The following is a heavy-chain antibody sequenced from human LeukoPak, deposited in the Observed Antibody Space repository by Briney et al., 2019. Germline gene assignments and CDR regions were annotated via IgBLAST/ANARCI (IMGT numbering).Heavy chain of an antibody. CDR3: ARGFRVLWFGEQPPDAFGI. CDR2: ISSSSSYI. V-gene: IGHV3-21*01. J-gene: IGHJ3*02. D-gene: IGHD3-10*01. CDR1: GFTFSSYS. Sequence: GGSLRLSCAASGFTFSSYSMNWVRQAPGKGLEWVSSISSSSSYIYYADSVKGRFTISRDNAKNSLYLQMNSLRAEDTAVYYCARGFRVLWFGEQPPDAFGIWGQGTMVTVSS.